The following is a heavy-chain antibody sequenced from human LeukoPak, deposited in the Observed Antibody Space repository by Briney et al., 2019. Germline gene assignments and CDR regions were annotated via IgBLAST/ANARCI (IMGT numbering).Heavy chain of an antibody. D-gene: IGHD3-10*01. J-gene: IGHJ3*02. Sequence: GRSLRLSCAASGFTFSSYGMHWVRQAPGKGLEWVAVISYDGSNKYYADSVKGRFTISRDNSKNTLYLQMNSLRAEDTAVYYCAKDLYRRGWFGTDAFDIWGQGTMVTVSS. CDR1: GFTFSSYG. V-gene: IGHV3-30*18. CDR2: ISYDGSNK. CDR3: AKDLYRRGWFGTDAFDI.